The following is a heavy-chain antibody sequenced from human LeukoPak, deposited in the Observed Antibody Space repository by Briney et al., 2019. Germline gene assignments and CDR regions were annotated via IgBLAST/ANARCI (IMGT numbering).Heavy chain of an antibody. CDR2: ISSSGTTI. D-gene: IGHD5-12*01. CDR3: ATLTVATSFDY. V-gene: IGHV3-48*03. CDR1: GFSFSVYE. Sequence: GGSLRLSCAASGFSFSVYEMHWVRQAPGKGLERISDISSSGTTICYADSVKGRFTISRDNAKNSLYLQMNSLRAEDTAVYYCATLTVATSFDYWGQGTLVTVSS. J-gene: IGHJ4*02.